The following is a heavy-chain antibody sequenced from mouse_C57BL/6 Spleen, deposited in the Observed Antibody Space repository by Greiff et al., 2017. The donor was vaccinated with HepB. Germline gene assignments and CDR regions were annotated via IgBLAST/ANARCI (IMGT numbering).Heavy chain of an antibody. CDR2: IDPSDSYT. V-gene: IGHV1-50*01. CDR1: GYTFTSYW. J-gene: IGHJ4*01. D-gene: IGHD2-3*01. CDR3: ANWDGYYAMDY. Sequence: QVQLQQPGAELVKPGASVKLSCKASGYTFTSYWMQWVKQRPGQGLEWIGEIDPSDSYTNYNQKFKGKATLTVDTSSSTAYMQLSSLTSEDSAVYYCANWDGYYAMDYWGQGTSVTVSS.